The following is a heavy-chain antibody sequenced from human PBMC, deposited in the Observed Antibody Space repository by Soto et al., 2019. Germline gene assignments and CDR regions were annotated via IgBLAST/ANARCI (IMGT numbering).Heavy chain of an antibody. J-gene: IGHJ4*02. CDR1: GLTFRSYW. CDR2: INTDGSVA. D-gene: IGHD2-15*01. V-gene: IGHV3-74*03. Sequence: EVQLVESGGGLVQPGESLRHSCAASGLTFRSYWMHWVRQAPGKGLVWVSRINTDGSVAMYVDSVKGRFTISRDNAKNTLYLHMNSLRAEYTAVYYCVKDMQLWRLDSWVQGTLVTVSS. CDR3: VKDMQLWRLDS.